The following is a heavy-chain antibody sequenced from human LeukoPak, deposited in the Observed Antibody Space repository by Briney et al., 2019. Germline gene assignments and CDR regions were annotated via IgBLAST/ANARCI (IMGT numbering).Heavy chain of an antibody. Sequence: QTLSLTCAISGDSVSINTAAANCIRQSPSGGLGLLGRTLEWSKCYYDYAVTKKSRTTINPDTSKNQSSLQLNSVTLEDAAVADCARSDYESQYGMDVWGQGTTVTVSS. J-gene: IGHJ6*02. D-gene: IGHD5-12*01. V-gene: IGHV6-1*01. CDR3: ARSDYESQYGMDV. CDR2: TLEWSKCYY. CDR1: GDSVSINTAA.